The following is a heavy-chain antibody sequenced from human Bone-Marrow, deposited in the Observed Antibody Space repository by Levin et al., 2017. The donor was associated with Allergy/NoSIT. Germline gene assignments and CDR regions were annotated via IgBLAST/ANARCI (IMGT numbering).Heavy chain of an antibody. J-gene: IGHJ4*02. CDR2: INHSGST. CDR1: GGSFSGYY. V-gene: IGHV4-34*01. CDR3: ARGGIAAVGDY. Sequence: PGGSLRLSCAVYGGSFSGYYWSWIRQPPGKGLEWIGEINHSGSTNYNPSLKSRVTISVDTSKNQFSLKLSSVTAADTAVYYCARGGIAAVGDYWGQGTLVTVSS. D-gene: IGHD6-13*01.